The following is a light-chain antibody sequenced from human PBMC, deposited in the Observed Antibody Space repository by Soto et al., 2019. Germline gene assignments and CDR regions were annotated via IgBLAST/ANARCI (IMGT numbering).Light chain of an antibody. Sequence: DIQMTQSPSSLSASVGDRVTITCQASQDISNYLNWYHQKPGKDPKLLIYDASNLETGVTSRFSGSGSGTYFTFSSSSLQPEDIATYYCQQYDNLPRTFGPGTKVDIK. J-gene: IGKJ3*01. CDR1: QDISNY. V-gene: IGKV1-33*01. CDR3: QQYDNLPRT. CDR2: DAS.